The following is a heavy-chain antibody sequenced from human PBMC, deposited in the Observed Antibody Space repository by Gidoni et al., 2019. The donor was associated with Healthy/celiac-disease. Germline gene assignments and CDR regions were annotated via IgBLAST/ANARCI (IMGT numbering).Heavy chain of an antibody. CDR1: GFSLSTSGVG. CDR2: IYWNDDK. V-gene: IGHV2-5*01. J-gene: IGHJ5*02. Sequence: QITLKESGPTLVKPTQTLTLTCTFSGFSLSTSGVGVGWIRQPPGKALEWLALIYWNDDKRYSPSLKSRLTITKDTSKTQVVLTMTNMDPVDTATYYCAHNGVLLRGVVNWFDPWGQGTLVTVSS. CDR3: AHNGVLLRGVVNWFDP. D-gene: IGHD3-10*01.